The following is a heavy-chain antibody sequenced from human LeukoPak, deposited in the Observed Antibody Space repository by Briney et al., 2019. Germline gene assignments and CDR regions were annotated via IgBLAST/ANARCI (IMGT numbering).Heavy chain of an antibody. J-gene: IGHJ6*03. CDR3: ARVSSVVVPAAMNYYYYYYMDV. V-gene: IGHV1-69*01. CDR1: GGTFSSYV. D-gene: IGHD2-2*01. CDR2: IIPIFGTA. Sequence: ASVKVSCKASGGTFSSYVISWVRQAPGQGLEWMGGIIPIFGTANYAQKFQGRVTITADESTSTTYMELSSLRSEDTAVYYCARVSSVVVPAAMNYYYYYYMDVWGKGTTVTVSS.